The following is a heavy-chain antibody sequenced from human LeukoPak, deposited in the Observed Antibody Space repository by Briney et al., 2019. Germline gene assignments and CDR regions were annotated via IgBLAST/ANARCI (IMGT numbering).Heavy chain of an antibody. CDR1: GGSIGTYY. CDR3: ARHIGGGIEDMDV. V-gene: IGHV4-59*08. CDR2: IYVTGN. Sequence: SETLSLTRTVSGGSIGTYYWSWVRQSPGKGLEWSGYIYVTGNRYNPYLQGRVTISVNTSRNQFFLTMSSVPAADTAVYYCARHIGGGIEDMDVWGKGIKVTVSS. J-gene: IGHJ6*03. D-gene: IGHD3-16*02.